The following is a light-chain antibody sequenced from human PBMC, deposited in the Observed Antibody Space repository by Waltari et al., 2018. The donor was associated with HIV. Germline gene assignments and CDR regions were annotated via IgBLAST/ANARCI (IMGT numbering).Light chain of an antibody. Sequence: QSVLTQPPSASGTPGQRVTISCSGTRSNIGINTVNWYQLLPGTAPKLLIYNDNERPSGVPGRFSGSPSGASASLAISGLQPEDEADYYCSSWDDRLNGQGVFGGGTKLTVL. CDR2: NDN. CDR1: RSNIGINT. J-gene: IGLJ3*02. CDR3: SSWDDRLNGQGV. V-gene: IGLV1-44*01.